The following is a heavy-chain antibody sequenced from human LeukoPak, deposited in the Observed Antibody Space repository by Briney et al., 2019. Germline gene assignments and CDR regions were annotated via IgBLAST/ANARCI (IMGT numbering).Heavy chain of an antibody. D-gene: IGHD3-10*01. CDR2: ISGSGGGT. V-gene: IGHV3-23*01. CDR1: GFTFSSYA. J-gene: IGHJ4*02. CDR3: AKETASDFGGAVDY. Sequence: GGSLRLSCAASGFTFSSYAMSWVRQAPGKGLEWVSAISGSGGGTYYADSVKGRFTISRDNSKNTLYLQINSLRAEDTAVYYCAKETASDFGGAVDYWGQGTLVTVSS.